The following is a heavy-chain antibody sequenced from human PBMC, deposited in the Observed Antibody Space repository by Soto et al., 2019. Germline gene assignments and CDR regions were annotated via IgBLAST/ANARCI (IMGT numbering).Heavy chain of an antibody. CDR2: IYYSGST. D-gene: IGHD3-3*01. Sequence: QVQLQESGPGLVKPSQTLSLTCTVSGGSISSGGYYWSWIRQHPGKGLEGIGYIYYSGSTYYNPSLKSRVTISVDTSKNQFSLKLSSVTAADTAVYYCARKTGAIFGVVIVAFDIWGQGTMVTVSS. V-gene: IGHV4-31*03. J-gene: IGHJ3*02. CDR1: GGSISSGGYY. CDR3: ARKTGAIFGVVIVAFDI.